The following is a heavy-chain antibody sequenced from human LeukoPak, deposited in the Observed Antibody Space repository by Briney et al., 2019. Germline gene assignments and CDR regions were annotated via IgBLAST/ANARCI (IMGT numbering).Heavy chain of an antibody. CDR2: ISYDGSNK. CDR1: GFTFSSYG. V-gene: IGHV3-30*18. Sequence: GGSLRLSCVASGFTFSSYGMHWVRQAPGKGLEWVAVISYDGSNKYYADSVKGRFTISRDNSKNTLYLQMNSLRAEDTAVYYCAKHKGFDYWGQGTLVTVSS. J-gene: IGHJ4*02. CDR3: AKHKGFDY.